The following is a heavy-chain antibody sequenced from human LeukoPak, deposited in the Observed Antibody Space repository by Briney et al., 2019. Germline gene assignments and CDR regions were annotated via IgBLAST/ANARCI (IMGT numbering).Heavy chain of an antibody. V-gene: IGHV1-8*01. CDR1: GYTFTSYD. CDR3: ARGDIVVVVAATHYYYYGMDV. D-gene: IGHD2-15*01. CDR2: MNPNSGNT. Sequence: ASVKVSCKASGYTFTSYDINWVRRATGQGLEWMGWMNPNSGNTGYAQKFQGRVTMTRNTSISTAYMELSSLRSEDTAVYYCARGDIVVVVAATHYYYYGMDVWGQGTTVTVSS. J-gene: IGHJ6*02.